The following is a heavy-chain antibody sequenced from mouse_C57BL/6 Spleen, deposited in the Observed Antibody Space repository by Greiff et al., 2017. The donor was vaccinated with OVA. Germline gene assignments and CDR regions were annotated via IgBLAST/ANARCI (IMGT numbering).Heavy chain of an antibody. J-gene: IGHJ4*01. CDR2: ISSGSSTI. CDR3: ARKGDYSYFYYARDY. D-gene: IGHD2-12*01. Sequence: EVQLVESGGGLVKPGGSLKLSCAASGFTFSDYGMHWVRQAPEKGLEWVAYISSGSSTIYYADTVKGRFTISRDNAKNTLFLQMTSLMSEDTAMYYCARKGDYSYFYYARDYWGQGTSVTVSA. V-gene: IGHV5-17*01. CDR1: GFTFSDYG.